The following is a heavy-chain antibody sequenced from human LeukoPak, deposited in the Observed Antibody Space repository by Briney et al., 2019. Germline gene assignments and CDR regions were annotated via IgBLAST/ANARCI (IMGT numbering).Heavy chain of an antibody. CDR1: GFTFSSYG. V-gene: IGHV3-30*18. J-gene: IGHJ4*02. CDR3: AKDQSVATETYFDY. Sequence: GGSLRLSCAASGFTFSSYGMHWVRQAPGKGLEWVAVISYDGSNKYYADSVKGRFTISRDNSKNTLYLQMNSLRAEDTAVYYCAKDQSVATETYFDYWGQGTLVTVSS. D-gene: IGHD5-12*01. CDR2: ISYDGSNK.